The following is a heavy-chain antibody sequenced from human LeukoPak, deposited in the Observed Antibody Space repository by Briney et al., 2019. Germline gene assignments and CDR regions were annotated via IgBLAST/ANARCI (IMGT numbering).Heavy chain of an antibody. J-gene: IGHJ6*03. D-gene: IGHD3-10*01. CDR2: INPNSGGT. CDR3: ARGPGTMVRGVTYYYYYYMDV. Sequence: ASVKVSCKASGYTFTGYYMHWVRQAPGQGLEWMGWINPNSGGTNYAQKFQGRATMTRDTSISTAYMELSRLRSDDTAVYYCARGPGTMVRGVTYYYYYYMDVWGKGTTVTISS. V-gene: IGHV1-2*02. CDR1: GYTFTGYY.